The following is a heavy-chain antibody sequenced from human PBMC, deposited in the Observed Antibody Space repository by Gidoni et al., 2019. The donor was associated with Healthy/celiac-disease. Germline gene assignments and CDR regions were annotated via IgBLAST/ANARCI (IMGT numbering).Heavy chain of an antibody. D-gene: IGHD3-22*01. CDR1: SSYY. CDR3: AGHYYDSSGSY. J-gene: IGHJ4*02. CDR2: IYYSGST. V-gene: IGHV4-39*01. Sequence: QLHLLASGPVLVNPSETLSLSSSYYWGLIRQPPGKGLEWIGSIYYSGSTYYNQSLKSRVTISVDTSKNQFSMKLSSVTAADTAVYYCAGHYYDSSGSYWGQGTLVTGSS.